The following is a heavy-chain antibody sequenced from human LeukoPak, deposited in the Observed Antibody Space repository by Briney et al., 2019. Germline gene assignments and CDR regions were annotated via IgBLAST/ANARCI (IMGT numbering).Heavy chain of an antibody. D-gene: IGHD3-3*01. CDR1: GGSISSYY. CDR2: IYTSGST. V-gene: IGHV4-4*07. CDR3: ARDILRFLEWTDDAFDI. J-gene: IGHJ3*02. Sequence: SETLSLTCTVSGGSISSYYWSWIRQPAGKGLEWIGRIYTSGSTIYHPSLKMRVTMSVDTSKKQCSLKLSSVTAADTAVYYCARDILRFLEWTDDAFDIWGQGTMVTVSS.